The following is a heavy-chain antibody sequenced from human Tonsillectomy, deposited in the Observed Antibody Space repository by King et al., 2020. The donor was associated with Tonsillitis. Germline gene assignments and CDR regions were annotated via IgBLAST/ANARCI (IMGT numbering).Heavy chain of an antibody. V-gene: IGHV4-39*01. CDR1: GGSIRSSSYY. Sequence: QLQESGPGLVNPSETLSLTCSVSGGSIRSSSYYWGWIRQSPGKGLEWIGSVYYRDITYSNPSLESRVTMSVETSKDQFSLQLTAVTAADTAVYYCARRTQSPDLPGRHHYFDQWGQGTLVAVSS. CDR3: ARRTQSPDLPGRHHYFDQ. J-gene: IGHJ4*02. CDR2: VYYRDIT. D-gene: IGHD1-14*01.